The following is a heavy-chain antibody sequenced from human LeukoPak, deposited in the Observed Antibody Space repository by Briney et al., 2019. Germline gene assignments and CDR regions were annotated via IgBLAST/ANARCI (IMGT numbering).Heavy chain of an antibody. Sequence: ASVKVSCTVSGYTLTELSMHWVRQAPGKGLEWMGGFDPEDGETIYAQKFQGRVTMTEDTSTDTAYMELSSLRSEDTAVYYCATETGTTPYYYYGMDVWGRGTTVTVSS. CDR3: ATETGTTPYYYYGMDV. D-gene: IGHD1-7*01. CDR1: GYTLTELS. V-gene: IGHV1-24*01. J-gene: IGHJ6*02. CDR2: FDPEDGET.